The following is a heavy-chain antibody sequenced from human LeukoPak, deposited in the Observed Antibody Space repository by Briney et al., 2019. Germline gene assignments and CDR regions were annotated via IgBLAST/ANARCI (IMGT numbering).Heavy chain of an antibody. Sequence: PGGSLRLSCAASGFTFNSYSMNWVRQAPGKGLEWVSSISGSNSYIYYADSMKGRFTISRDNAKNSLYLQMNSLRAEDTAVYYCARSLVVGATYPYHWGQGTLVTVSS. V-gene: IGHV3-21*01. CDR1: GFTFNSYS. CDR2: ISGSNSYI. J-gene: IGHJ5*02. CDR3: ARSLVVGATYPYH. D-gene: IGHD1-26*01.